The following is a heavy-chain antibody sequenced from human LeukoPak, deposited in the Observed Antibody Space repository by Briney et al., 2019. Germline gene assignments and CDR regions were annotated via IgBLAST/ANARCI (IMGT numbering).Heavy chain of an antibody. V-gene: IGHV1-18*01. CDR3: ARDLGRDGDYGAWGFDP. J-gene: IGHJ5*02. Sequence: VDSVKVSCKASGYTFTSYGISWVRQAPGQGLEWMGWISAYNGNTNYAKKLQGRVTMTTDTSTSTAYMELRSLRSDDTAVYYCARDLGRDGDYGAWGFDPWGQGTLVTVSS. CDR1: GYTFTSYG. CDR2: ISAYNGNT. D-gene: IGHD4-17*01.